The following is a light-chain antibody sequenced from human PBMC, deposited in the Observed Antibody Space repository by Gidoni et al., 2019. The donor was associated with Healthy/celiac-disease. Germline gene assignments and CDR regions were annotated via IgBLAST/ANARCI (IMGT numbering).Light chain of an antibody. CDR1: QSISTY. Sequence: DIQMTQSPSSLSASVGDRVTITCRASQSISTYLNWYQQKPGKAPKLLIYAASSLQSGVPSRFSGSGSGTDFTLTNSRLQPEDFATYYCQQSYSSPITLGQGTRLEIK. CDR2: AAS. CDR3: QQSYSSPIT. J-gene: IGKJ5*01. V-gene: IGKV1-39*01.